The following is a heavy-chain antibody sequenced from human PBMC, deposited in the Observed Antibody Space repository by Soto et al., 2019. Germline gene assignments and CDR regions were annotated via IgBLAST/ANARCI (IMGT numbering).Heavy chain of an antibody. CDR2: IYWDDDK. Sequence: QITLKESGPTLVKPTQTLTLTCTFSGFSLSTSGVGVGWIRQPPGKALEWLALIYWDDDKRYSPSLKSRLTLTKDTSKNKGVLTMTNMDPVDTATYYCAHSGSSGWDGGSTLDYWCQGTLVTVSS. J-gene: IGHJ4*02. CDR1: GFSLSTSGVG. V-gene: IGHV2-5*02. CDR3: AHSGSSGWDGGSTLDY. D-gene: IGHD6-19*01.